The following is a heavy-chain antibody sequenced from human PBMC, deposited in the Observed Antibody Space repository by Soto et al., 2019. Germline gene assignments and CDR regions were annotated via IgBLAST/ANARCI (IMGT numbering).Heavy chain of an antibody. CDR3: ARGPIGGYYGMDV. CDR1: GFTFSDHY. Sequence: GESLKISCAASGFTFSDHYMDWVRQAPGKGLEWVGRTKNKANSYTTEYAASVKGRFTISRDGSKNSLYLQMNSLKTEDTALYYCARGPIGGYYGMDVWGQGTTVTVSS. J-gene: IGHJ6*02. V-gene: IGHV3-72*01. D-gene: IGHD3-10*01. CDR2: TKNKANSYTT.